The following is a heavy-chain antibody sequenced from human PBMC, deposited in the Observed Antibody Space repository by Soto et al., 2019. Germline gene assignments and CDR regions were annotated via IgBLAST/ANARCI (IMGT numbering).Heavy chain of an antibody. Sequence: ASETLSLTCTVSGGSISSGDYYWSWIRQPPGKGLEWIGYIYYSGSTYYNPSLKSRVTISVDTSKNQFSLKLSSVTAADTAVYYCARERILVTYGMDVWGQGTTVTVSS. D-gene: IGHD2-15*01. J-gene: IGHJ6*02. CDR3: ARERILVTYGMDV. CDR1: GGSISSGDYY. CDR2: IYYSGST. V-gene: IGHV4-30-4*01.